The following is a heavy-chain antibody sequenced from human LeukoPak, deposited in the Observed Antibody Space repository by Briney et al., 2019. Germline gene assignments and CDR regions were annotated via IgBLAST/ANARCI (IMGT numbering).Heavy chain of an antibody. CDR1: GFTFDCCG. CDR2: IRNVGNDK. J-gene: IGHJ4*02. Sequence: GGSLRLSCAASGFTFDCCGMHWVRQAPGKGLEWVAFIRNVGNDKYYADSVKGRFFISRDNSKNTLSLQMNSLRVEDTAVYYCARGEYYFDYWGQGTLVTVSS. CDR3: ARGEYYFDY. V-gene: IGHV3-30*02.